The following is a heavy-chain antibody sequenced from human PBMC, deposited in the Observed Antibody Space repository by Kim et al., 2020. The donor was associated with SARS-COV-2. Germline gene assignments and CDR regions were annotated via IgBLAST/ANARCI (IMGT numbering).Heavy chain of an antibody. CDR3: ARDVLPGS. CDR2: EGSSE. D-gene: IGHD2-2*01. Sequence: EGSSEYYADSVKGRFTISRDNAKNTLYLQMNGLRAEDTAVYYCARDVLPGSWGQGTMVTVSS. J-gene: IGHJ3*01. V-gene: IGHV3-30-3*01.